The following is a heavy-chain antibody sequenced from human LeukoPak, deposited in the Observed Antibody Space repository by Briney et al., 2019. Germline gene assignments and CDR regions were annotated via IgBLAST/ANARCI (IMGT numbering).Heavy chain of an antibody. Sequence: GGSLRLSCAASGFTFSSYEMNWVRQAPGKGLEWVSYISSSGSTIYYADSVKGRFTISRDNAKNSLYLQMNSLRAEDTAVYYCASVEGYYYDSSGYRIFDYWGQGTLVTVSS. V-gene: IGHV3-48*03. CDR2: ISSSGSTI. D-gene: IGHD3-22*01. CDR1: GFTFSSYE. J-gene: IGHJ4*02. CDR3: ASVEGYYYDSSGYRIFDY.